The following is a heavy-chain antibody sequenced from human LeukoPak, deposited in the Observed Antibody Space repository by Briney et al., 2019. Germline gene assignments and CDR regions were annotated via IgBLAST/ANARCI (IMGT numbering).Heavy chain of an antibody. CDR1: GYTYTNYG. J-gene: IGHJ4*02. Sequence: ASVKVSCKASGYTYTNYGISWVRQAPGQGLEWMGWISPYNGNTHYAQKFQGSVTMTTDTSTSTVYMELRSLRSDDTAVYYCAGLGYGANFIHYWGQGTLVTVSS. CDR3: AGLGYGANFIHY. CDR2: ISPYNGNT. V-gene: IGHV1-18*01. D-gene: IGHD4-23*01.